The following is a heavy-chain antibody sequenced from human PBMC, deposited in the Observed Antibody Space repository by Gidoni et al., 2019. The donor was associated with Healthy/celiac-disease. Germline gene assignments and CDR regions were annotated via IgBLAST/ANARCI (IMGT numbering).Heavy chain of an antibody. CDR1: GGSFSGYY. J-gene: IGHJ4*02. D-gene: IGHD5-12*01. CDR2: INHSGSN. Sequence: QVQLQQWGAGLLKPSETLSLTCAVYGGSFSGYYWSWIRQPPGKGLEWIGEINHSGSNNYNPSLKSRVTISVATSKNQFSLKLSSVTAADTAVYYCARETRMATIAVGFDYWGQGTLVTVSS. V-gene: IGHV4-34*01. CDR3: ARETRMATIAVGFDY.